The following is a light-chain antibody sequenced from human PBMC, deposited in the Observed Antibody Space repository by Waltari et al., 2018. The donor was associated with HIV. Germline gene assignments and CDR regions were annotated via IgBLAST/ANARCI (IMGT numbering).Light chain of an antibody. J-gene: IGLJ3*02. CDR1: SDDVGYYNY. CDR2: DVT. CDR3: SSYVGSSTSWL. V-gene: IGLV2-14*03. Sequence: QSALTQPASVSGSPGQSIVISCTGTSDDVGYYNYVSWYQQHPGNVPKLVIYDVTSRPSGVLNRFSGSKSGNTASLTISGLRADDEADYYCSSYVGSSTSWLFGGGTKLTV.